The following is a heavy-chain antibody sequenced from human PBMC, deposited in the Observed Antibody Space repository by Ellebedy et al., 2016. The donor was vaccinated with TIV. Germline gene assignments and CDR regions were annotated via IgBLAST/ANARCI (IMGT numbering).Heavy chain of an antibody. CDR1: GFTFSTYS. Sequence: GESLKISCVASGFTFSTYSMNWVRQAPGKGLEWVAYISSPGSSIEYAGSARGRFTISRDNAKSSLYLQMDSLRAEDTAVYYCARVIWTGPADIDAFDIWGQGTMVTVSS. D-gene: IGHD3/OR15-3a*01. V-gene: IGHV3-48*04. J-gene: IGHJ3*02. CDR3: ARVIWTGPADIDAFDI. CDR2: ISSPGSSI.